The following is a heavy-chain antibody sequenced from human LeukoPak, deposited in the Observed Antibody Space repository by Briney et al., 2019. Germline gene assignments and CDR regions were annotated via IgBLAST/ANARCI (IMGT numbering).Heavy chain of an antibody. CDR1: GFTFTSSA. V-gene: IGHV1-58*02. CDR2: IVVGSGNT. J-gene: IGHJ6*02. Sequence: VASVKVSCKASGFTFTSSAMQWVRQARGQRLEWIGWIVVGSGNTNYAQKFQERVTITRDMSTSTAYMELSSLRSEDTAVYYCARGEVDYDFWSGYYYYGMDVWGQGTTVTVSS. CDR3: ARGEVDYDFWSGYYYYGMDV. D-gene: IGHD3-3*01.